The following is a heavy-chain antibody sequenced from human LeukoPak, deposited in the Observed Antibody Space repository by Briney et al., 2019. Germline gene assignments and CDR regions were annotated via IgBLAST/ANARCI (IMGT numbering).Heavy chain of an antibody. Sequence: SETLSLTCTVSGGSISSYYWSWIRQPPGKELEWIGYIYYSGSTNYNPSLKSRVAMSVDTSNNQFFLRLTSVTAADTALYYCARGRFELPYWGQGTLVTVSS. V-gene: IGHV4-59*01. J-gene: IGHJ4*02. CDR1: GGSISSYY. CDR2: IYYSGST. CDR3: ARGRFELPY. D-gene: IGHD2-15*01.